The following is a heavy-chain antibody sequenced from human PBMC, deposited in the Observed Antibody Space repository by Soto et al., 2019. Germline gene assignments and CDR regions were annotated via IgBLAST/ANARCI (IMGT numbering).Heavy chain of an antibody. D-gene: IGHD2-2*01. J-gene: IGHJ3*02. CDR3: ARDWDIVVVPAAKEDTFDI. Sequence: QVQLVQSGAEVKKPGASVKVSCKASGYTFTSYGISWVRQAPGQGLEWMGWISAYNGNTNYAQKLQGRVTMTTDTSTSTAYMELRSLSSDDTAVYYCARDWDIVVVPAAKEDTFDIWGQGTMVTVSS. CDR2: ISAYNGNT. CDR1: GYTFTSYG. V-gene: IGHV1-18*01.